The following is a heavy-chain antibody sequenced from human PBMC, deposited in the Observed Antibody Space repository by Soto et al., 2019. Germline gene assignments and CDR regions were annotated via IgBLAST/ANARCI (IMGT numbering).Heavy chain of an antibody. V-gene: IGHV1-69*01. D-gene: IGHD6-6*01. CDR3: ATPTLLAARRPYYYYGMDV. CDR1: GGTFSSYA. J-gene: IGHJ6*02. CDR2: IIPIFGTA. Sequence: QVQLVQSGAEVKKPGSSVKVSCKASGGTFSSYAISWVRQAPGQGLEWMGGIIPIFGTANYAQKFQGRVTITADESTSTAYMELSSLRSEDTAVYYCATPTLLAARRPYYYYGMDVWGQGTTVTVSS.